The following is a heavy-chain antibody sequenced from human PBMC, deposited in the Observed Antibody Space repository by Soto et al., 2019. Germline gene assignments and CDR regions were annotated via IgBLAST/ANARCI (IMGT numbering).Heavy chain of an antibody. Sequence: QVQLVESGGGVVQPGRSLRLSCAASGFTFSSYGMHWVRQAPGKGLEWVAGIWYDGSNKYYADSVKGRFTISRDNSKNTLYLQMNSLRAEDTAVYYCAREQQLDYYYYYGMDVWGQGTTVTVSS. V-gene: IGHV3-33*01. CDR1: GFTFSSYG. D-gene: IGHD6-13*01. J-gene: IGHJ6*02. CDR2: IWYDGSNK. CDR3: AREQQLDYYYYYGMDV.